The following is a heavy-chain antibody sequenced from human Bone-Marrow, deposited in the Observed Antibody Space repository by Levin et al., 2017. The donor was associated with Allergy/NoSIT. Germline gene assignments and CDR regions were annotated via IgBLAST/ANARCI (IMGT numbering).Heavy chain of an antibody. CDR2: ISSSSSYI. D-gene: IGHD6-19*01. CDR3: ARDLGSGWFGVRFDY. CDR1: GFTFSSYS. Sequence: SCAASGFTFSSYSMNWVRQAPGKGLEWVSSISSSSSYIYYADSVKGRFTISRDNAKNSLYLQMNSLRAEDTAVYYCARDLGSGWFGVRFDYWGQGTLVTVSS. V-gene: IGHV3-21*01. J-gene: IGHJ4*02.